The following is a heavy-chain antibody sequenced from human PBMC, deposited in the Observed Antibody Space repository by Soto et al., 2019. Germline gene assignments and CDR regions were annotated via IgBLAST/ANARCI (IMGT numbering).Heavy chain of an antibody. D-gene: IGHD3-10*01. CDR3: ARGGGFGESRPYLEFDP. Sequence: SETLSLTCSVSGASISSGASYWSWIRQHPGKGLEWIGYIYYTGITHYTPSLKSRVTISEDTSKNQFSLKLTSVTAADTAVYYCARGGGFGESRPYLEFDPSGQGTLVTVSS. CDR2: IYYTGIT. J-gene: IGHJ5*02. V-gene: IGHV4-31*03. CDR1: GASISSGASY.